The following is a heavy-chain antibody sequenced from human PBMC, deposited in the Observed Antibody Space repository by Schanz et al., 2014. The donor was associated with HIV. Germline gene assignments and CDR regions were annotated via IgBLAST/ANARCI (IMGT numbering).Heavy chain of an antibody. CDR2: MNNDVSSR. D-gene: IGHD4-17*01. J-gene: IGHJ6*02. Sequence: EVQLVESGGGLIKPGESLRLSCAASGFTFSTYSMNWVRQTPGKGLLWVSRMNNDVSSRLYADSVKGRFTISRDNAKNTLYLQMNSLRAEDTAVYYCAKGGFYGDYVSYYYGLDVWGQGTTVTVSS. CDR3: AKGGFYGDYVSYYYGLDV. V-gene: IGHV3-74*02. CDR1: GFTFSTYS.